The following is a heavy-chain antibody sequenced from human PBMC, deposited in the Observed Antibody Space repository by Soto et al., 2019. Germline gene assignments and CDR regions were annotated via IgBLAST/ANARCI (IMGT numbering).Heavy chain of an antibody. J-gene: IGHJ6*02. CDR3: ARDAIVVVPAADYYYYYGIDV. D-gene: IGHD2-2*01. V-gene: IGHV1-69*01. CDR1: GGTFSSYA. Sequence: QVQLVQSGAEVKKPGSSVKVSCKASGGTFSSYAISWVRQAPGQGLEWMGGIIPIFGTANYAQKFQGRVTITADESTSTAYMELSSLRSEDTAVYYCARDAIVVVPAADYYYYYGIDVWGQGTTVTVSS. CDR2: IIPIFGTA.